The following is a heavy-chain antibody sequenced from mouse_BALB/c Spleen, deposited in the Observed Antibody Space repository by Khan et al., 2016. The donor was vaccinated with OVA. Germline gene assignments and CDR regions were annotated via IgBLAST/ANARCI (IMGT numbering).Heavy chain of an antibody. D-gene: IGHD2-4*01. CDR1: GFSLNNYS. V-gene: IGHV2-2*02. CDR2: IWSAGST. J-gene: IGHJ3*01. CDR3: ARRGYDYGRGALFAY. Sequence: QVQLKQSGPGLVQPSQSLSITCTVSGFSLNNYSVHWVRQSPGKGLEWLGVIWSAGSTDYNAAFISRLTISKDDSRSQAFFNMNSLQPNDTAIYYGARRGYDYGRGALFAYWGQGTLVTVSA.